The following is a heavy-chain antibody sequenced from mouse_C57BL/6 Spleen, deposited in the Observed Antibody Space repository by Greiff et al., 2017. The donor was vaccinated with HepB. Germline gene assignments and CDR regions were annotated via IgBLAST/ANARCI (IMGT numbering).Heavy chain of an antibody. V-gene: IGHV1-81*01. Sequence: QVQLQQSGAELARPGASVKLSCKASGYTFTSYGISWVKQRTGQGLEWIGEIYPRSGNTYYNEKFKGKATLTADKSSSTAYMELRSLTSEDSAVYFCARGTSYDGYDYAMDYWGQGTSVTVSS. J-gene: IGHJ4*01. D-gene: IGHD2-3*01. CDR2: IYPRSGNT. CDR1: GYTFTSYG. CDR3: ARGTSYDGYDYAMDY.